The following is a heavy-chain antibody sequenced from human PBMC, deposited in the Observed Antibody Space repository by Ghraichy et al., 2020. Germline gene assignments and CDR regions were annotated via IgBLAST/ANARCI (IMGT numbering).Heavy chain of an antibody. CDR3: ANTPAAKYSSTLAINDY. CDR2: ISGSGGST. V-gene: IGHV3-23*01. D-gene: IGHD6-13*01. CDR1: GFTFSSYA. J-gene: IGHJ4*02. Sequence: GGSLRLSCAASGFTFSSYAMSWVRQAPGKGLEWVSAISGSGGSTYYADSVKGRFTISRDNSKNTLYLQMNSLRAEDTAVYYCANTPAAKYSSTLAINDYSGQGTLVTVSS.